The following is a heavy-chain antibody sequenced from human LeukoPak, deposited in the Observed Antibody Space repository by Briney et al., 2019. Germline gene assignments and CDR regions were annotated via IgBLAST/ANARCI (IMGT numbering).Heavy chain of an antibody. CDR2: INPNSGGT. J-gene: IGHJ4*02. V-gene: IGHV1-2*02. D-gene: IGHD3-16*02. CDR3: ATYDYVWGSYRYFPFDY. Sequence: ASVKVSCKASGYTFTGYYMHWVRQAPGQGLEWMGWINPNSGGTNYAQKFQGRVTMTRDTSISTAYMELSRLRSDDTAVYYCATYDYVWGSYRYFPFDYWGQGTLVTVSS. CDR1: GYTFTGYY.